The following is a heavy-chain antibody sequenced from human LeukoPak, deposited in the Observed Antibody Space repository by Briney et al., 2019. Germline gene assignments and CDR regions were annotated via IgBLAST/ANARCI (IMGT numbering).Heavy chain of an antibody. Sequence: GGSLRLSCAASGFTFSSDCMHWVRQAPGKGLVWVSRISTDGSSTYSADSVKGRFTISRDNTKNTLYLQMNSLRAEDTAVYYCATDYGMDVWGQGTTVTVSS. CDR1: GFTFSSDC. V-gene: IGHV3-74*01. J-gene: IGHJ6*02. CDR2: ISTDGSST. CDR3: ATDYGMDV.